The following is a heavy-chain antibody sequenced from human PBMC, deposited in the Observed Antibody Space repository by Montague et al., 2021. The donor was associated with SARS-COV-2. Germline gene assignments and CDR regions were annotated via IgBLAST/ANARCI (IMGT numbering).Heavy chain of an antibody. D-gene: IGHD2-2*01. J-gene: IGHJ5*02. V-gene: IGHV4-38-2*02. CDR2: IHHSGNT. CDR3: ASQVAYLSYFDP. Sequence: SETRSLTCTVSGRSISTDHYWGWIRQPPGKGLEWIGSIHHSGNTYYNPSLKSRLTISIDTSKTLYSLKLTSLTAADTAVYYCASQVAYLSYFDPWGQGTLVTVSS. CDR1: GRSISTDHY.